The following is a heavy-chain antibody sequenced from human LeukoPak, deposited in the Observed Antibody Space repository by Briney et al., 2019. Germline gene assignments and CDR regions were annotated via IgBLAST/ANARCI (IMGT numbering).Heavy chain of an antibody. J-gene: IGHJ6*04. CDR2: IYYSGST. V-gene: IGHV4-59*01. D-gene: IGHD6-19*01. CDR1: GGSISSYY. Sequence: SETLSLTCTVSGGSISSYYWSWIRQPPGKGLEWIGYIYYSGSTNYNPSLKSRVTISVDTSKNQFSLKLSSVTAADTAVYYCARDLIAVAGTSSDYYYYGMDVWGKGTRSPSPQ. CDR3: ARDLIAVAGTSSDYYYYGMDV.